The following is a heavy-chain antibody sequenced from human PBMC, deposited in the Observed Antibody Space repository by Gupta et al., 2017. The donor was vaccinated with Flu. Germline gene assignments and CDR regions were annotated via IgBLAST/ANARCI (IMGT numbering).Heavy chain of an antibody. CDR2: ISSSGST. Sequence: EVQLVESGGNLVQPGGSLRLSCDASGFTLSSYDMSWVRQAQGRGLEWVSFISSSGSTYYGDPVRGRFTISRDNAKNSLYLQMSGLRDEDTAVYYCARGHWDNWGQGTLVTVSS. V-gene: IGHV3-48*03. CDR1: GFTLSSYD. J-gene: IGHJ4*02. CDR3: ARGHWDN.